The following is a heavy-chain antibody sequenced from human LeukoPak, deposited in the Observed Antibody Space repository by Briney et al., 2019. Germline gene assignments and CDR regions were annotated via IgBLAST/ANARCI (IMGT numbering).Heavy chain of an antibody. CDR3: ARDYNIAAAGTNWFDP. D-gene: IGHD6-13*01. CDR2: ISYDGSNK. V-gene: IGHV3-30*04. CDR1: GFTFSSYA. Sequence: GRSLRLSCAASGFTFSSYAMHWVRQAPGKGLEWVAVISYDGSNKYYADSVKGRFTISRDNSKNTLYLQMNSLRAEDTAVYYCARDYNIAAAGTNWFDPWGQGTLVTVSS. J-gene: IGHJ5*02.